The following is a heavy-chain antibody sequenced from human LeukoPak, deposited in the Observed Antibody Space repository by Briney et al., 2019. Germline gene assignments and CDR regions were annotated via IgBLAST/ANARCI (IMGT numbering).Heavy chain of an antibody. J-gene: IGHJ4*02. V-gene: IGHV4-34*01. D-gene: IGHD5-18*01. CDR2: INHSGST. CDR3: ARWDDSYGYFDY. Sequence: KPSETLSLTCAVYGGSFSGYYWSWIRQPPGKGLEWIGEINHSGSTNYNPSLKSRVTISVDTPKNQFSLKLSSVTAADTAVYYCARWDDSYGYFDYWGQGTLVTVSS. CDR1: GGSFSGYY.